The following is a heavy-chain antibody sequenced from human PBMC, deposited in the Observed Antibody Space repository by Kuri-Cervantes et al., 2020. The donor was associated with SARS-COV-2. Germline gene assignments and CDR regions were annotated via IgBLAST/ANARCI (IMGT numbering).Heavy chain of an antibody. Sequence: GSLRLSCDVSGGSFTYYDWSWIRKPPGKGLELIGELNDSGAANYNPSLKRRATISVDMSRNQFSLRLTSVNAADTAVYFCARGSVPHSPPMGYWGQGTLVTVSS. CDR2: LNDSGAA. V-gene: IGHV4-34*01. CDR1: GGSFTYYD. CDR3: ARGSVPHSPPMGY. J-gene: IGHJ4*02. D-gene: IGHD5-24*01.